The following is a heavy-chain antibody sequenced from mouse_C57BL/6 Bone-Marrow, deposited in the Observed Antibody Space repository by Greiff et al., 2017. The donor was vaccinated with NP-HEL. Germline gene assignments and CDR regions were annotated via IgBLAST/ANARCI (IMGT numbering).Heavy chain of an antibody. V-gene: IGHV1-15*01. CDR3: TRETYDYDKNWYYDV. D-gene: IGHD2-4*01. CDR2: IDPETGGT. Sequence: QVQLQQSGAELVRPGASVTLSCKASGYTFTDYEMHWVKQTHVHGLEWIGAIDPETGGTAYNQKFKGKAILTADKSSSTAYMELRRLTSEDSAFYYCTRETYDYDKNWYYDVWGTGTTVTVSS. J-gene: IGHJ1*03. CDR1: GYTFTDYE.